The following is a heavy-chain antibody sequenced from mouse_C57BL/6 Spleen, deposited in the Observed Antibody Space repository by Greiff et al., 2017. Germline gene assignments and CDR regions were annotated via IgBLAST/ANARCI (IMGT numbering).Heavy chain of an antibody. J-gene: IGHJ3*01. V-gene: IGHV1-82*01. CDR1: GYAFSSSW. Sequence: VQLQQSGPELVKPGASVKISCKASGYAFSSSWMNWVKQRPGKGLEWIGRIYPGDGDTYYNGKFKGKATLTADKSSSTAYMQLSSLTSEDSAVYFCARHDCDSCFADWGQGTLVTVSA. CDR2: IYPGDGDT. D-gene: IGHD2-4*01. CDR3: ARHDCDSCFAD.